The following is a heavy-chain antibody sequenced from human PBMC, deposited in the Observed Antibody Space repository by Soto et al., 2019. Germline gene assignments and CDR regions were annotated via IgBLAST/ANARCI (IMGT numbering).Heavy chain of an antibody. J-gene: IGHJ6*02. CDR1: GGSISSGVYY. Sequence: SETLSLTCTVSGGSISSGVYYWSWIRQHPGKGLEWIGYIYYSGCTYYNPSLKSRVTISVDTSKNQFSLKLSSVTAADTAVYYCARDLGIAAAGTGIYYYGMDVWGQGTTVTVSS. D-gene: IGHD6-13*01. CDR3: ARDLGIAAAGTGIYYYGMDV. V-gene: IGHV4-31*03. CDR2: IYYSGCT.